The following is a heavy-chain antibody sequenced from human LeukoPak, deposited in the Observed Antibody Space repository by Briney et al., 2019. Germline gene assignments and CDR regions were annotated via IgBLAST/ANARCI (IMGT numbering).Heavy chain of an antibody. CDR1: GFTFSSYG. CDR3: AREWEGSSCIDY. J-gene: IGHJ4*02. Sequence: GGPLRLSCAASGFTFSSYGMHWVRQAPGKGLEWVAFIRYDGSNKYYVDSVKGRFTISRDNSKNTLYLQMNSLRAEDTAVYYCAREWEGSSCIDYWGQGTLVTVSS. D-gene: IGHD6-13*01. CDR2: IRYDGSNK. V-gene: IGHV3-30*02.